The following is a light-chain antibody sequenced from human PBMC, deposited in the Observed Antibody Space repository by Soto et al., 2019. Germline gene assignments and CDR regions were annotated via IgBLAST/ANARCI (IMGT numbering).Light chain of an antibody. CDR1: QSIGTY. Sequence: DIQMTQSPSSLSASVGDRVTITCRASQSIGTYLNWYQQKPGKAPNLLISDATDLRSGVPSRFSGSGSGTAFTLTISSLQPEDVATYYCQQIAATFGGGTRVEI. CDR3: QQIAAT. CDR2: DAT. V-gene: IGKV1-39*01. J-gene: IGKJ4*01.